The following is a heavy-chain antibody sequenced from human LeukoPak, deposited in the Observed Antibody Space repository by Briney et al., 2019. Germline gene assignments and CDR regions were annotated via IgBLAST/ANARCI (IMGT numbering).Heavy chain of an antibody. V-gene: IGHV3-9*01. J-gene: IGHJ4*02. Sequence: GGSLRLSCAASGFTFDDYAMHWVRQAPGKGLEWVSGISWNSGSIGYADSVKGRFTISRDNAKNSLYLQMNSLRAEDTAVYYCARDIVDSSSWYYFDYWGQGTLVTVSS. D-gene: IGHD6-13*01. CDR2: ISWNSGSI. CDR3: ARDIVDSSSWYYFDY. CDR1: GFTFDDYA.